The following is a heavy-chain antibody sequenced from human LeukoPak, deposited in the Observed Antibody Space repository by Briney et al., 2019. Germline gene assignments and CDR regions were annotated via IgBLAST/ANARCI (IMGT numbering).Heavy chain of an antibody. D-gene: IGHD5-12*01. J-gene: IGHJ4*02. CDR3: ARDFRYAFDN. V-gene: IGHV3-23*01. CDR1: GFTFSSYA. CDR2: ISGSGGST. Sequence: PGGSLRLSCAASGFTFSSYAMSWVRQAPGKGLEWVSAISGSGGSTYYADSVKGRFTISGDSAKNSVYLQMNSLRVEDTAVYYCARDFRYAFDNWGQGTLVTVSS.